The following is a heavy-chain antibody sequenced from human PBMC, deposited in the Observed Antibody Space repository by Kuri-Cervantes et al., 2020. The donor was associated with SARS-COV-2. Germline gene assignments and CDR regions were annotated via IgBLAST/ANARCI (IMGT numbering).Heavy chain of an antibody. V-gene: IGHV3-23*01. CDR3: AKGTFDI. Sequence: GGSLRLSCAATGFTFYNFGMTWVRQAQAKGVEWVSTINGVGGPTFYADSVMGLFTISRDNSKNMLYLQMSSLRDEDTAIYYCAKGTFDIWGQGTMVTVSS. CDR2: INGVGGPT. CDR1: GFTFYNFG. J-gene: IGHJ3*02.